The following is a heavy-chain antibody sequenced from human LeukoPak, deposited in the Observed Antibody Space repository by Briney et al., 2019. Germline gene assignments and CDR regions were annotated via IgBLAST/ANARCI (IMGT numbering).Heavy chain of an antibody. CDR1: GGTFSSYA. V-gene: IGHV1-69*04. Sequence: SVKVSCKASGGTFSSYAISWVRQAPGQGLEWMGRIIPILGITNYAQKFQDRVTITADKSTSTAYMELSSLRSEDTAAYYCARDLYYDSRGYDYWGQGTLVTVSS. D-gene: IGHD3-22*01. J-gene: IGHJ4*02. CDR2: IIPILGIT. CDR3: ARDLYYDSRGYDY.